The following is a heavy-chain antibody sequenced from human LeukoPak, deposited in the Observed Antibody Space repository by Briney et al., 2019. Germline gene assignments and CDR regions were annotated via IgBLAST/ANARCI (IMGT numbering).Heavy chain of an antibody. CDR3: ARAVRFSSGWYVGYYFDY. CDR1: GGSISSGSYY. Sequence: SQTLSLTCTVSGGSISSGSYYWSWIRQPAGKGLEWIGRISSTGRTDYNPSLTSRVTISIDTSKNQFSLKLSSVTAADTAVYYCARAVRFSSGWYVGYYFDYWGQGTLVTVSS. CDR2: ISSTGRT. D-gene: IGHD6-19*01. J-gene: IGHJ4*02. V-gene: IGHV4-61*02.